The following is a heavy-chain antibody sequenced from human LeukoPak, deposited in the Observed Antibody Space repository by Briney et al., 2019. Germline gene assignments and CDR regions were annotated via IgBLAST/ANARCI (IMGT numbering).Heavy chain of an antibody. CDR2: IKKDGSEI. Sequence: GGSLRLSCAASEFTFSSYWMSWVRQAPGKGLKWVATIKKDGSEIYYVDSVKGRFTISRDNAKHSLYLQMNTLRGDDTAVYYCARRRSGDQTYPRYGMDVWGQGTTVTVSS. V-gene: IGHV3-7*01. D-gene: IGHD2-2*02. CDR1: EFTFSSYW. J-gene: IGHJ6*02. CDR3: ARRRSGDQTYPRYGMDV.